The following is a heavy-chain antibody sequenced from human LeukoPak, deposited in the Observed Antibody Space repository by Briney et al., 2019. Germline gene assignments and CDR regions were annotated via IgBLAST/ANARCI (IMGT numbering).Heavy chain of an antibody. CDR2: INAGNGNT. D-gene: IGHD6-19*01. CDR1: GYTFTSYA. CDR3: ARFGLGKHIEVAGIPFDI. Sequence: ASVKVSCKASGYTFTSYAMHWVRQAPGQRLEWMGWINAGNGNTKYSQEFQGRVTMTTDISTSTAYMELRSLRSDDTALYYCARFGLGKHIEVAGIPFDIWGQGTMVTVSS. V-gene: IGHV1-3*01. J-gene: IGHJ3*02.